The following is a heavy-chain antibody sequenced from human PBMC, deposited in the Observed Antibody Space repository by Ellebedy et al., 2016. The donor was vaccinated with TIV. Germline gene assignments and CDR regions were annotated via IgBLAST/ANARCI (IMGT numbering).Heavy chain of an antibody. V-gene: IGHV3-7*03. J-gene: IGHJ6*02. D-gene: IGHD1-1*01. Sequence: GGSLRLXXAASGFSFSNYWMNWVRQVPVKGLEWVANIKQDGSEKYYVDSVKGRFTITRDNAKNSLYLQMDSLRTEDTAVYYCARDGSVQPEGYYYGMDVWGQGTTVTVSS. CDR2: IKQDGSEK. CDR3: ARDGSVQPEGYYYGMDV. CDR1: GFSFSNYW.